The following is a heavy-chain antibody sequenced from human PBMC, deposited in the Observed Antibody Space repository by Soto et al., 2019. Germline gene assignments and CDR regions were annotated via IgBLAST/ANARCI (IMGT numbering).Heavy chain of an antibody. D-gene: IGHD3-22*01. J-gene: IGHJ4*02. V-gene: IGHV3-21*01. Sequence: GGSLRLSCAASGFTFSSYSMNWVRQAPGKGLEWVSSISSSSYYIYYADSVKGRFTISRDNAQNSLYLQMNSLRVEDAAVYYCARGYSYDTSGYYRPESSDYWGQGTLVTVSS. CDR3: ARGYSYDTSGYYRPESSDY. CDR2: ISSSSYYI. CDR1: GFTFSSYS.